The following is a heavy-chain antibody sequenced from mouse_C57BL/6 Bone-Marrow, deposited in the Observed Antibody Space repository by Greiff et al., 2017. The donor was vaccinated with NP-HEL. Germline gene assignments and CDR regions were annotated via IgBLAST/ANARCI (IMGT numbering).Heavy chain of an antibody. CDR2: IDPENGDT. CDR3: TALHITAGGATDFDV. J-gene: IGHJ1*03. Sequence: VQLQQSGAELVRPGASVKLSCTASGFNIKDDYMHWVNQRPEQGLEWIGWIDPENGDTEYASKFQGKATITADTSSNTAYLQLSSLTSEDTAVYYCTALHITAGGATDFDVWGTGTTVTVSS. V-gene: IGHV14-4*01. D-gene: IGHD1-1*01. CDR1: GFNIKDDY.